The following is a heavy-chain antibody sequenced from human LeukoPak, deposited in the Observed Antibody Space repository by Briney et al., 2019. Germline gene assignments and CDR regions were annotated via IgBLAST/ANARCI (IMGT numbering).Heavy chain of an antibody. V-gene: IGHV4-39*07. J-gene: IGHJ4*02. CDR3: ARDRRVDPHPRFDY. CDR2: ILYSGTT. Sequence: SSETLSLTCTVSGGSINTKIYYWDWIRQPPGKGLEWIGSILYSGTTSYNPALKSRATLSVDRSRNQFSLKLNSVTAADTAVYYCARDRRVDPHPRFDYWGQGILVTVSS. CDR1: GGSINTKIYY.